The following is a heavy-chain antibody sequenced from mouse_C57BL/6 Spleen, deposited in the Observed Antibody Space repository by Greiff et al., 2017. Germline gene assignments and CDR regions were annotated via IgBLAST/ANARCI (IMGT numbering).Heavy chain of an antibody. CDR1: GYTFTSYW. Sequence: QVQLQQPGAELVMPGASVKLSCKASGYTFTSYWMHWVKQRPGQGLEWIGKIDPSDSYTNYNQKFKGKSTLTVDKSSSTAYMQLSSLTSEDSAVYYGARGYYVQGFDYWGQGTTLTVSS. D-gene: IGHD1-1*01. CDR3: ARGYYVQGFDY. V-gene: IGHV1-69*01. CDR2: IDPSDSYT. J-gene: IGHJ2*01.